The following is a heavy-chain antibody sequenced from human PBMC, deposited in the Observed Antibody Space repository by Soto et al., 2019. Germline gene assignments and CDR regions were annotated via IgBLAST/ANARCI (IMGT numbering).Heavy chain of an antibody. CDR2: IYYSGST. D-gene: IGHD6-19*01. V-gene: IGHV4-39*01. CDR1: GGFISSSSYY. J-gene: IGHJ4*02. Sequence: SETLSLTCTVSGGFISSSSYYWGWIRQPPGKGLEWIGSIYYSGSTYYNPSLKSRVTISVDTSKNQFSLKLSSVTAADTAVYYCARDRIAVAVTAFDYWGQGTLVTVS. CDR3: ARDRIAVAVTAFDY.